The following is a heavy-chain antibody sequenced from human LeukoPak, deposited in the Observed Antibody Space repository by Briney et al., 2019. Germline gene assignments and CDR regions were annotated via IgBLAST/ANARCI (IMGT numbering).Heavy chain of an antibody. CDR1: GYTFTGYY. Sequence: EASVKVSCKASGYTFTGYYMHWVRQAPGQGLEWMGWINPNSGGTNYAQKFQGRVTMTRDTSISTAYMELSRLRSDDTAVYYCARIYGSGSYSDHWGQGTLVTVSS. CDR3: ARIYGSGSYSDH. CDR2: INPNSGGT. J-gene: IGHJ4*02. D-gene: IGHD3-10*01. V-gene: IGHV1-2*02.